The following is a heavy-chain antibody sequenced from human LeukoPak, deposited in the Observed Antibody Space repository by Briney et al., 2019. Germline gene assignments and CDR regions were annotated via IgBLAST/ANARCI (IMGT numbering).Heavy chain of an antibody. D-gene: IGHD6-19*01. V-gene: IGHV3-53*04. CDR3: ARASGWYVGGFDY. CDR2: IYSGGST. J-gene: IGHJ4*02. Sequence: QPGGSLRLSCAASGFTVSSNYMSWVRQAPGKGLEWVSVIYSGGSTYYADSVKGRFTISRHNSKSTLYLQMNSLRAEDTAVYYCARASGWYVGGFDYWGQGTLVTVSS. CDR1: GFTVSSNY.